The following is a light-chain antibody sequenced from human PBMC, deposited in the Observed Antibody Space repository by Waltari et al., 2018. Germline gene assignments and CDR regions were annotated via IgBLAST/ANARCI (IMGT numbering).Light chain of an antibody. CDR3: QSYDSSLSGSYV. CDR2: GNS. CDR1: SSNIGAGYD. J-gene: IGLJ1*01. Sequence: QSVLTQPPSVSGAPGPRVPIPCTGSSSNIGAGYDVPWYQHLPGTAPKLLIYGNSNRPSGVPDRVSGSKSGTSASLAITGLQAEDEDDYYCQSYDSSLSGSYVFGTGTKVTVL. V-gene: IGLV1-40*01.